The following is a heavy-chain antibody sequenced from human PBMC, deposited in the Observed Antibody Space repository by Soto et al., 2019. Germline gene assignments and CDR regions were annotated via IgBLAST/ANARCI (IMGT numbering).Heavy chain of an antibody. Sequence: EVQLVESGGGLVQPGGSLRLSCAASGFTVSNNSMSWVRQAPGRGLEWVSVIYSGGDTYYADSVQGRFTISRHNSKNTVYLQMNSLRAEDTALYYCASHDYGDYGDFDYWGQGTLVTVSS. V-gene: IGHV3-53*04. J-gene: IGHJ4*02. CDR2: IYSGGDT. CDR3: ASHDYGDYGDFDY. D-gene: IGHD4-17*01. CDR1: GFTVSNNS.